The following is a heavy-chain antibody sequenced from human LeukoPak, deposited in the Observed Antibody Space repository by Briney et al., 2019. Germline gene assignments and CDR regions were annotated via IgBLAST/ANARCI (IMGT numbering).Heavy chain of an antibody. D-gene: IGHD4-11*01. V-gene: IGHV3-11*04. J-gene: IGHJ4*02. CDR2: ISSSGSIK. CDR3: ANSRPDYSNYVLGDY. Sequence: PGGSLRLSCAASGFTFSDYYMSWIRQAPGKGLEWVSYISSSGSIKYYAESVKGRFTISRDNAENSLYLQMNSLRAEDTAVYYCANSRPDYSNYVLGDYWGQGTLVTVSS. CDR1: GFTFSDYY.